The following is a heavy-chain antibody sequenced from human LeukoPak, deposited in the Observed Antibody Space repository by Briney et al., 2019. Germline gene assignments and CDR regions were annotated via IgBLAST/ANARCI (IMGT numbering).Heavy chain of an antibody. D-gene: IGHD2-2*01. Sequence: GGSLRLSCAASGFTFSSYSMHWVRQAPGKGLEWVSYISSSRSTIYYADSVKGRFTISRDNSKNTLYLQMNSLRAEDTAVYYCARDLRVVPGDFDYWGQGTLVTVSS. CDR1: GFTFSSYS. CDR2: ISSSRSTI. J-gene: IGHJ4*02. CDR3: ARDLRVVPGDFDY. V-gene: IGHV3-48*01.